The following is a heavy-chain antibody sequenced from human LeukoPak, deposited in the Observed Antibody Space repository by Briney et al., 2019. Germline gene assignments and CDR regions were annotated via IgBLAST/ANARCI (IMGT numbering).Heavy chain of an antibody. CDR2: IIPIFGTA. CDR1: GGTFSSYA. J-gene: IGHJ4*02. V-gene: IGHV1-69*05. CDR3: ACGAYYDSSGLPDY. Sequence: SVKVSCKASGGTFSSYAISWVRQAPGQGLEWMGGIIPIFGTANYAQKFQGRVTITTDESTSTAYMELSSLRSEDTAVYYCACGAYYDSSGLPDYWGQGTLVTVSS. D-gene: IGHD3-22*01.